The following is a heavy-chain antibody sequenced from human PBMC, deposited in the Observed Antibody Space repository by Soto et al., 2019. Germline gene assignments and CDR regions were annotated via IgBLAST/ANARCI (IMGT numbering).Heavy chain of an antibody. CDR1: GYTFTNYG. Sequence: QVQLVQSGGEVKKPGASVKVSCKASGYTFTNYGISWVRQAPGQGLEWMGWINVYNGNTKYAQKVQGRVTMTTDSSTSTAYMELRSLRSDDTAAYYCARGVGSGSYYNQYNWFDPWGQGTLVTVSS. CDR3: ARGVGSGSYYNQYNWFDP. CDR2: INVYNGNT. D-gene: IGHD3-10*01. J-gene: IGHJ5*02. V-gene: IGHV1-18*01.